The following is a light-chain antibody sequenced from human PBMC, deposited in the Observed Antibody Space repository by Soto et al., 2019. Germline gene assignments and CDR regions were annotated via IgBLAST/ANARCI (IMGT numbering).Light chain of an antibody. J-gene: IGLJ2*01. CDR3: ETWDSNTPV. Sequence: QLVLTQSSSASVSLGSSVKLTCTLSSGHSSYIIAWHQQQPGKAPRYLMKLEGSGSYNKGSGVPDRFSGSSSGADRYLTISNLQSEDEADYYCETWDSNTPVFGGGTKVTVL. V-gene: IGLV4-60*03. CDR2: LEGSGSY. CDR1: SGHSSYI.